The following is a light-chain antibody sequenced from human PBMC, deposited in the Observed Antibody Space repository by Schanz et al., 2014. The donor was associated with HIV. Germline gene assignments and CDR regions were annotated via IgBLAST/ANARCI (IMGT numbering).Light chain of an antibody. CDR1: SNDVGIYNL. J-gene: IGLJ3*02. CDR2: DVD. CDR3: GSYTSSNTPWM. V-gene: IGLV2-14*02. Sequence: QSALTQPASVSGSPGQSITISCTGTSNDVGIYNLVSWYQQHPGKAPKLIIYDVDNRPSGVSSRFSASKSGNTASLTISGLQAEDEADYYCGSYTSSNTPWMFGGGTKLTVL.